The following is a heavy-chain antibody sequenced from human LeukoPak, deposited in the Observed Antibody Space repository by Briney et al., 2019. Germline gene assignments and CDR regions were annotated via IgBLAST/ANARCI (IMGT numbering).Heavy chain of an antibody. V-gene: IGHV3-7*01. CDR1: GFSISNYW. CDR3: ARLKDDVTKFDY. Sequence: GGSLRLSCAVSGFSISNYWMSWVRQAPGKGLEWVASIRQDGSQIHYVDSVKGRFTISRDNAKNSLFLQMNSLRVEDTAIYYCARLKDDVTKFDYWGQGTLVTVSS. D-gene: IGHD2-8*01. J-gene: IGHJ4*02. CDR2: IRQDGSQI.